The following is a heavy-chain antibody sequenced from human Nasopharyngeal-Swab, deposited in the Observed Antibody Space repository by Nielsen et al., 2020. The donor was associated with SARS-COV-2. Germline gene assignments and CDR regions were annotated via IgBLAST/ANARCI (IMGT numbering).Heavy chain of an antibody. CDR3: APRVGATTGLDY. V-gene: IGHV3-23*01. D-gene: IGHD1-26*01. CDR1: GFTFSSYA. J-gene: IGHJ4*02. CDR2: ISGSGGST. Sequence: GTLKISCAASGFTFSSYAMSWVRQAPGKGLEWVSAISGSGGSTYYADSVKGRFTISRDNSKNTLYLQMNSLRAEDTAVYYCAPRVGATTGLDYWGQGTLVTVSS.